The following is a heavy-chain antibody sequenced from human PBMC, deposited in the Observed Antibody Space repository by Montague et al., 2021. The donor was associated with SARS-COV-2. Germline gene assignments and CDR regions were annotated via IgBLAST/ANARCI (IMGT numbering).Heavy chain of an antibody. V-gene: IGHV3-30*18. CDR1: GFTFSSYG. J-gene: IGHJ6*02. CDR3: AKDQGDCSSSRCFRGWTYYYYGMDV. D-gene: IGHD2-2*01. CDR2: ISYDGSNK. Sequence: SLRLSCAASGFTFSSYGIHWVRQAPGKGLEWVADISYDGSNKHYADSVKGRFTISRDNPKSTLYLQMNSLRAEDTAVYYCAKDQGDCSSSRCFRGWTYYYYGMDVWGQGTTVTVS.